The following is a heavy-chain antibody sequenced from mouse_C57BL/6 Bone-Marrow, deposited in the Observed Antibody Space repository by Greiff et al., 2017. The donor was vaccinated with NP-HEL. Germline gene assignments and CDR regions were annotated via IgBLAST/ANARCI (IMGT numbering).Heavy chain of an antibody. D-gene: IGHD1-1*01. V-gene: IGHV1-81*01. Sequence: VQLQQSGAELARPGASVTLSCKASGYTFTSYGIRWVQQRPGQGLEWIGEIYPRSGNTYYNEKFKGKATLTADKSSSTAYMELHSLTSEDSAVYFCARTGLRRSYYMDYWGQGTTLTVSS. J-gene: IGHJ2*01. CDR1: GYTFTSYG. CDR2: IYPRSGNT. CDR3: ARTGLRRSYYMDY.